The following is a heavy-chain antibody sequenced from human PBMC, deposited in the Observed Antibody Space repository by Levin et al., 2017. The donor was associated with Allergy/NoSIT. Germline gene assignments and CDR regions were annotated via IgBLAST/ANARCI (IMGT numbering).Heavy chain of an antibody. J-gene: IGHJ4*02. D-gene: IGHD4-17*01. CDR2: VSYDGSAT. Sequence: GESLKISCAVSGLPFSSFAMHWVRQAPGKGLEWVALVSYDGSATRYTDSVEDRFTVSRDNSQNTLYLQMNSLRVEDTAVYNCAREYTVTTVTKFDYWGQGALVTVSS. CDR3: AREYTVTTVTKFDY. CDR1: GLPFSSFA. V-gene: IGHV3-30-3*01.